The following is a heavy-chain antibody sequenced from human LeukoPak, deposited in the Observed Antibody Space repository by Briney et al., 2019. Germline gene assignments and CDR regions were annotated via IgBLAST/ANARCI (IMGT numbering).Heavy chain of an antibody. CDR1: GYTFTGYY. J-gene: IGHJ6*03. D-gene: IGHD6-13*01. V-gene: IGHV1-2*02. CDR3: ASGAAAAQRYYYYYMDV. CDR2: INPNSGGT. Sequence: ASVKVSCKASGYTFTGYYMHWVRQAPGQVLEWMGWINPNSGGTNYAQKFQGRVTMTRDTHIGIAYMEMSRLRSDDTAVYYCASGAAAAQRYYYYYMDVWGKGTTVTVSS.